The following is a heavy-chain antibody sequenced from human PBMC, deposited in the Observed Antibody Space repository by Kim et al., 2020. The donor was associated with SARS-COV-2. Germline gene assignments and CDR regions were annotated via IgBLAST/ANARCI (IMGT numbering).Heavy chain of an antibody. CDR2: IYYSGST. Sequence: SETLSLTCTVSGGSISSYYWSWIRQPPGKGLEWIGYIYYSGSTNYNPSLKSRVTISVDTSKNQFSLKLSSVTAADTAVYYCARDRAMVRGVIRKDYFDYWGQGTLVTVSS. CDR3: ARDRAMVRGVIRKDYFDY. V-gene: IGHV4-59*01. D-gene: IGHD3-10*01. CDR1: GGSISSYY. J-gene: IGHJ4*02.